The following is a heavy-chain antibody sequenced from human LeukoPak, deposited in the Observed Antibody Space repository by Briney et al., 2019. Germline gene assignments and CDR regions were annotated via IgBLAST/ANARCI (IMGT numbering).Heavy chain of an antibody. CDR2: FSYSGST. V-gene: IGHV4-59*08. CDR1: GASISSHY. CDR3: ARPGELLWFGEHGMDV. D-gene: IGHD3-10*01. J-gene: IGHJ6*02. Sequence: SETLSLTCTVSGASISSHYWSWIRQPPGKGLEWIGDFSYSGSTNYNPSLKSRVTISVDTSKNQFSLKLSSVTAADTAVYYCARPGELLWFGEHGMDVWGQGTTVTVSS.